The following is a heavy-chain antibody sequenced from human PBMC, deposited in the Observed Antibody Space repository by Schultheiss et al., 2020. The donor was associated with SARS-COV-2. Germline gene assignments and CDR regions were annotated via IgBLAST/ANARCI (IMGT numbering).Heavy chain of an antibody. Sequence: GGSLRLSCAASGFTFSSYAMSWVRQAPGKGLVWVSRINSDGSSTSYADSVKGRFTISRDNAKNTLYLQMNSLRAEDTAVYYCARDYQAVAEDYWGQGTLVTVSS. CDR1: GFTFSSYA. J-gene: IGHJ4*02. CDR3: ARDYQAVAEDY. D-gene: IGHD6-19*01. CDR2: INSDGSST. V-gene: IGHV3-74*01.